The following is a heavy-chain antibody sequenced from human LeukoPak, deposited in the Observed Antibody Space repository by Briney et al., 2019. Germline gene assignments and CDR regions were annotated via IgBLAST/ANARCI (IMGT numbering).Heavy chain of an antibody. Sequence: GESLKISCKGCGYRFTSYWIGWVRPMPGKGMEWMGIIYPGDSDTRYSPSFQGQVTISADKSISTAYLQWSSLKASDTAMYYCARFPPGGLFDYWGQGTLVTVSS. CDR3: ARFPPGGLFDY. CDR2: IYPGDSDT. D-gene: IGHD3-16*01. J-gene: IGHJ4*02. V-gene: IGHV5-51*01. CDR1: GYRFTSYW.